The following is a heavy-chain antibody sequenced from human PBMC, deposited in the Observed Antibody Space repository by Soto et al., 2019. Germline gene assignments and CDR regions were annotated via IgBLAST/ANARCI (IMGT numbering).Heavy chain of an antibody. CDR2: IYWNDDT. CDR3: ARRLAVVPLAFDL. J-gene: IGHJ3*01. CDR1: GFSLTTSGVG. Sequence: QITLKESGPTLVKPTQTLTLTCTFSGFSLTTSGVGVGWIRQPPGKALEWLALIYWNDDTRYSPSLKNRVTIATDTSKDQVGLTMSDMEPVDTATYCWARRLAVVPLAFDLWGEGAMVSVSS. D-gene: IGHD3-10*01. V-gene: IGHV2-5*01.